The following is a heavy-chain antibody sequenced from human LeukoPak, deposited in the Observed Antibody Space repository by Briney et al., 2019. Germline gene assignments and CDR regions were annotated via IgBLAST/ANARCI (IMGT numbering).Heavy chain of an antibody. D-gene: IGHD3-16*01. Sequence: GGSLRLSCAASGFTFDDHGMSWVRQAPGKGLEWVSAISGSGGSTYYADSVKGRFTISRDNSKNTLYLQVNSLRAEDTAVYYCAKDGPPLSYYDYVWGSYGGYAFDIWGQGTMVTVSS. CDR3: AKDGPPLSYYDYVWGSYGGYAFDI. CDR2: ISGSGGST. J-gene: IGHJ3*02. V-gene: IGHV3-23*01. CDR1: GFTFDDHG.